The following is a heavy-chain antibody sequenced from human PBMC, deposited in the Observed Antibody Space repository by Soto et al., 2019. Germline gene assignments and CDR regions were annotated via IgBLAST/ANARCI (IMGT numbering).Heavy chain of an antibody. CDR3: AKSYCTITVASSADAFDI. Sequence: GGSLRLSCAASGLTFSSYAMSWVRQAPGKGLEWVSAISGSGDSTYYADSVKGRFTSARDNSKNTLYLQMNSLRADDAALYYCAKSYCTITVASSADAFDIWGQGTMVTVSS. CDR1: GLTFSSYA. J-gene: IGHJ3*02. CDR2: ISGSGDST. V-gene: IGHV3-23*01. D-gene: IGHD1-20*01.